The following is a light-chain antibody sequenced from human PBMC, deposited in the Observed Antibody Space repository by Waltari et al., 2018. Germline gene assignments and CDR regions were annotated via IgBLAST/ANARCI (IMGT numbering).Light chain of an antibody. CDR1: SSDFGGYNY. CDR2: EVN. J-gene: IGLJ3*02. V-gene: IGLV2-8*01. CDR3: SSYAGSNNWV. Sequence: QSALTQPPSASGSPGQSVTISCTGTSSDFGGYNYVSWYQRHPGKAPNLMIYEVNKRPSGVPDRFSVSKSGNTASLTVSGLQAEDEAEYSCSSYAGSNNWVFGGGTKLTVL.